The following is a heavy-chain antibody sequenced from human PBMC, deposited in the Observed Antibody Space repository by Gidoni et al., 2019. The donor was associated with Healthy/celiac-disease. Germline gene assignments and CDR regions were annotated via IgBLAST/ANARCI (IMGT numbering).Heavy chain of an antibody. V-gene: IGHV1-2*02. J-gene: IGHJ6*02. CDR1: GYTFTGYY. CDR2: INPNSGGT. D-gene: IGHD3-10*01. CDR3: ARDAEITMVRGVIGLGGMDV. Sequence: QVQLVQSGAEVKKPGASVKVSCKASGYTFTGYYIHWVRQAPGQGLEWMGWINPNSGGTNYAQKFQGRVTMTRDTSISTAYMELSRLRSDDTAVYYCARDAEITMVRGVIGLGGMDVWGQGTTVTVSS.